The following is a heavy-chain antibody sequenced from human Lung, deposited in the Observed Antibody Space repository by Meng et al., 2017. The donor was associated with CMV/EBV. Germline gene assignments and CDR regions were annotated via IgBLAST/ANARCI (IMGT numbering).Heavy chain of an antibody. CDR1: GYSFTSYW. CDR2: IYPGDSDT. D-gene: IGHD6-13*01. V-gene: IGHV5-51*01. J-gene: IGHJ5*02. CDR3: ARQGYSSNDPSNWFDP. Sequence: GESLKISCKGSGYSFTSYWIGWVRQMPGKGLEWMGIIYPGDSDTRYSPSFQGQVTISADKSISTAYLQWSSLKASDTAMYYWARQGYSSNDPSNWFDPWGQGTMVTVSS.